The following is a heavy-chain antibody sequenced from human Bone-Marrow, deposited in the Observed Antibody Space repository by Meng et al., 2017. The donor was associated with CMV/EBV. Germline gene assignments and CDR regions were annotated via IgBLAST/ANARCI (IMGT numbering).Heavy chain of an antibody. CDR2: IGTAGDT. Sequence: GESLKISCAASGFTFSSYDMHWVRQATGKGLEWVSAIGTAGDTYYPGSVKGRFTISRENAKNSLYLQMNSLRAGDTAVYYCAREDCSSTSCYLYHYYYGMDVWGQGTTVTVSS. V-gene: IGHV3-13*01. CDR3: AREDCSSTSCYLYHYYYGMDV. CDR1: GFTFSSYD. D-gene: IGHD2-2*01. J-gene: IGHJ6*02.